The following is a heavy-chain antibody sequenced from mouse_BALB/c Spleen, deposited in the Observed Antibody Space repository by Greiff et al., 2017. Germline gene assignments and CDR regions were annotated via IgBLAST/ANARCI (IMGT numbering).Heavy chain of an antibody. CDR2: IDPSDSYT. CDR1: GYTFTSYW. CDR3: AILLWLRRGDY. V-gene: IGHV1-69*02. J-gene: IGHJ2*01. Sequence: QVQLQQPGAELVKPGASVKLSCKASGYTFTSYWMHWVKQRPGQGLEWIGEIDPSDSYTNYNQKFKGKATLTVDKSSSTAYMQLSSLTSEDSAVYYCAILLWLRRGDYWGQGTTLTVSS. D-gene: IGHD2-2*01.